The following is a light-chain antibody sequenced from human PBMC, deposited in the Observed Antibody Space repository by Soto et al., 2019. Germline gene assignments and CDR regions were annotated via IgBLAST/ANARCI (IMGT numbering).Light chain of an antibody. CDR2: KDT. V-gene: IGLV3-25*03. Sequence: SYELTQPPSVSVSPGQTASINCSGDALPKKYAYWYQQKPGQAPVLVMYKDTVRSSGIPERFSDSSSGTTVTLTISGVQAEDEADYYCQSSDNSNSYVVFGGGTKVTVL. J-gene: IGLJ2*01. CDR1: ALPKKY. CDR3: QSSDNSNSYVV.